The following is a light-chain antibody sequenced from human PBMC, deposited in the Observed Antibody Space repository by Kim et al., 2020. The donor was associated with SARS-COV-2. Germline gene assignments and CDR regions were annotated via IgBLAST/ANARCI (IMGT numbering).Light chain of an antibody. CDR2: QDD. Sequence: SYELTQPPSVSVSPGQTASITCSGDKLGDKYACWYQQKPGQSPVLVIYQDDKRPSGIPERFSGSNSGNTATLTISGTQAMDEADYYCQACDSNTGVFGGGTQLTVL. V-gene: IGLV3-1*01. CDR1: KLGDKY. J-gene: IGLJ3*02. CDR3: QACDSNTGV.